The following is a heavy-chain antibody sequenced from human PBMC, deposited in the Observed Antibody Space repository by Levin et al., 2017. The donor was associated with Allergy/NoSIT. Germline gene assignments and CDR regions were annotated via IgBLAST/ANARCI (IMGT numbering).Heavy chain of an antibody. CDR3: ARDRPYYYGSGTSLMGWYFDR. CDR2: IGTAGDT. V-gene: IGHV3-13*04. D-gene: IGHD3-10*01. J-gene: IGHJ2*01. Sequence: GGSLRLSCAASGFTFSSYDMHWVRQATGKGLEWVSAIGTAGDTYYPGSVKGRFTISRENAKNSLYLQMNSLRAGDTAVYYCARDRPYYYGSGTSLMGWYFDRWGRGTLVTVSS. CDR1: GFTFSSYD.